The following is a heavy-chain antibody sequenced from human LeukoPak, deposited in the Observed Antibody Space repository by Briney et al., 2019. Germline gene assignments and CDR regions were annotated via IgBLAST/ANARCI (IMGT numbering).Heavy chain of an antibody. V-gene: IGHV1-2*02. CDR2: INPNSGGT. CDR1: GYTFTGYY. CDR3: HYYDSSGYSTY. J-gene: IGHJ4*02. Sequence: ASVKVSCKASGYTFTGYYMHWVRQAPGQGLEWMGWINPNSGGTNYAQKFQGRVTMTRDTSISTAYMELSRLRSDDTAVHYCHYYDSSGYSTYWGQGTLVTVSS. D-gene: IGHD3-22*01.